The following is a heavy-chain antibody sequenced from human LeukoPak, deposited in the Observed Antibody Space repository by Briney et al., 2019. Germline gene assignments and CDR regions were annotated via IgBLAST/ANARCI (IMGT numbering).Heavy chain of an antibody. Sequence: PSETLSLTCTVSGGSISSYYWSWIRQPAGKGLEWIGRIYTSGSTNYNPSLKSRVTMSVDTSKNQFSLKLSSVTAADTAVYYCARGLHSSGWYYYYYMDVWGKGTTVTVSS. CDR2: IYTSGST. V-gene: IGHV4-4*07. J-gene: IGHJ6*03. D-gene: IGHD6-19*01. CDR1: GGSISSYY. CDR3: ARGLHSSGWYYYYYMDV.